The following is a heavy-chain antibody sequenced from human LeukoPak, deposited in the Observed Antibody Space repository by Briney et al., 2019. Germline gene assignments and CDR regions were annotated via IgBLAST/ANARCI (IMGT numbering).Heavy chain of an antibody. CDR3: ARDVSGSYSSPPAY. CDR1: GGSISSSSYY. D-gene: IGHD1-26*01. Sequence: SETLSLTCTVSGGSISSSSYYWGWIRQPPGKGLEWIGSIYYSGSTYYNPSLKSRVTISVDTSKNQFSLKLSSVTAADTAVYYCARDVSGSYSSPPAYWGQGTLVTVSS. CDR2: IYYSGST. V-gene: IGHV4-39*02. J-gene: IGHJ4*02.